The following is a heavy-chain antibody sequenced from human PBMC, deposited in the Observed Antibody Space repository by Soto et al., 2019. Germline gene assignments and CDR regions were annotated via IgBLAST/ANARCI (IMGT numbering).Heavy chain of an antibody. CDR1: GGSMSSGDYY. V-gene: IGHV4-30-4*01. J-gene: IGHJ5*02. CDR3: AREPIFGVPP. CDR2: IYYSGST. Sequence: SGTLSVACTVSGGSMSSGDYYWSWIREPPGKGLEWIGAIYYSGSTYYKPSLKSRVTISVDTSKNQFSLKLSSVTAADTAVYYFAREPIFGVPPWGQGTRLNV. D-gene: IGHD3-3*01.